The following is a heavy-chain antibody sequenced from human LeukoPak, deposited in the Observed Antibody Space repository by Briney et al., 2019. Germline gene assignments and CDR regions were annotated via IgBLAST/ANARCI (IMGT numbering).Heavy chain of an antibody. D-gene: IGHD5-18*01. J-gene: IGHJ4*02. CDR1: GGSISSSGAY. Sequence: SETLSLTCTVSGGSISSSGAYWGWIRQPPGKGLEWIGSIYYSKNTYYNPSLKSRVTISADTSKNQFSLTLGSVSATDTAVYYCVSPRGFSYGYFDYWGQGTLVTATS. CDR2: IYYSKNT. CDR3: VSPRGFSYGYFDY. V-gene: IGHV4-39*01.